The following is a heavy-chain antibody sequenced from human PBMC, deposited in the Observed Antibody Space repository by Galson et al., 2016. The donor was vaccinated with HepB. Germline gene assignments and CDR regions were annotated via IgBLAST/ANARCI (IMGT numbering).Heavy chain of an antibody. CDR1: GFTLSNSA. J-gene: IGHJ4*02. CDR3: AGVPSGKRLDY. CDR2: MSDSGGST. V-gene: IGHV3-23*01. D-gene: IGHD2-2*01. Sequence: SLRLSCAASGFTLSNSAMSWVRQAPGKGLEWASAMSDSGGSTYYADSVKGRFTISRDNSKNTLYLQMNSLRADDTAVYYCAGVPSGKRLDYWGQGTLVTVSS.